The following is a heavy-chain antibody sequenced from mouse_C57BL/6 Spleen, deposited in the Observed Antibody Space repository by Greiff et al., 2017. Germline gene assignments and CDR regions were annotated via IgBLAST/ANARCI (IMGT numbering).Heavy chain of an antibody. V-gene: IGHV1-47*01. Sequence: VQLLQSGAELVKPGASVKMSCKASGYTFTTYPIEWMKQIPGKSLEWIGNFHPYNDDTKYNEKFKGKATLTVDKSSSTVYLELSRLTSDDSAVYYCARGHRDPYGEGFDYWGQGTTVTVSS. CDR2: FHPYNDDT. D-gene: IGHD1-1*01. CDR3: ARGHRDPYGEGFDY. CDR1: GYTFTTYP. J-gene: IGHJ2*01.